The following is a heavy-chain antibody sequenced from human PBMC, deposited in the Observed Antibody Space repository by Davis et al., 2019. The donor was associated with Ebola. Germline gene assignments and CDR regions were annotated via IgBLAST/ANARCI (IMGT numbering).Heavy chain of an antibody. D-gene: IGHD2-2*01. CDR3: ARGVVVPAADPRAFDI. CDR1: GFTFDDYG. J-gene: IGHJ3*02. Sequence: GESLKISCAASGFTFDDYGMSWVRQAPGKGLEWVSGINWNGGSTGYADSVKGRFTISRDSAKNSLYLQMNSLRAEDTALYYCARGVVVPAADPRAFDIWGQGTMVTVSS. CDR2: INWNGGST. V-gene: IGHV3-20*04.